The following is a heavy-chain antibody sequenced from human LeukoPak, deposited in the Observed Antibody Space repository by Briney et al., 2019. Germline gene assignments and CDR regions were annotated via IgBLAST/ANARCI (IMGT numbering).Heavy chain of an antibody. D-gene: IGHD3-9*01. CDR1: GFSLSTSGGG. J-gene: IGHJ4*02. CDR3: AHTYFDWLFQDY. Sequence: SGPTLVKPTQTLTLTCTFSGFSLSTSGGGVGWIRQPPGKALEWLALIYWNDDKRYSPSLKSRLTITKDTSKNQVVLTMTNMDPVDTATYYCAHTYFDWLFQDYWGQGTLVTVSS. CDR2: IYWNDDK. V-gene: IGHV2-5*01.